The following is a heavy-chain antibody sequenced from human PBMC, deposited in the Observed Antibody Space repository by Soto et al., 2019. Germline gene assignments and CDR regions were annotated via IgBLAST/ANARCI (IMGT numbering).Heavy chain of an antibody. J-gene: IGHJ4*02. CDR3: TRHHPHHYDSSGYFDY. CDR2: IFYTGRT. Sequence: QLQMQEPGPGLVKPSETLSLTCTVSDGSISTSSYYWGWIRQSPGKGLEWIGTIFYTGRTYYNPSLERRVTLSVDTSKNQFSLHLPSVTAADTAVYYCTRHHPHHYDSSGYFDYWGQGTLVTVSS. CDR1: DGSISTSSYY. D-gene: IGHD3-22*01. V-gene: IGHV4-39*01.